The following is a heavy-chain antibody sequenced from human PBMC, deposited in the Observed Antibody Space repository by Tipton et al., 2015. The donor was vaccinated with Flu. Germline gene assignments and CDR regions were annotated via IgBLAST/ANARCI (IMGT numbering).Heavy chain of an antibody. J-gene: IGHJ4*02. CDR3: ARQIGGGDCY. Sequence: SLRLSCAASGFTFSSYWMHWVRQAPGKGLEWVANIKQDGSEKYYVDSVKGRFTISRDNAKNLVYLQMDSLRAEDTAVYYCARQIGGGDCYWGQGTLVSVSS. D-gene: IGHD2-21*01. CDR1: GFTFSSYW. V-gene: IGHV3-7*03. CDR2: IKQDGSEK.